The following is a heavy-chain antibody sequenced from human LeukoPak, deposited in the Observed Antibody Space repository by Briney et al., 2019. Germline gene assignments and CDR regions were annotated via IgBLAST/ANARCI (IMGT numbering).Heavy chain of an antibody. CDR3: ARGSDTKALDY. CDR2: TSYDGSNK. J-gene: IGHJ4*02. V-gene: IGHV3-30*04. CDR1: GFTFSSYA. D-gene: IGHD2-8*01. Sequence: GGSLRLSCAASGFTFSSYAMHWVRQAPGKGLEWVAVTSYDGSNKYYADSVKGRFTISRDNSKNTLYLQMNSLRAEDTAVYYCARGSDTKALDYWGQGTLVTVSS.